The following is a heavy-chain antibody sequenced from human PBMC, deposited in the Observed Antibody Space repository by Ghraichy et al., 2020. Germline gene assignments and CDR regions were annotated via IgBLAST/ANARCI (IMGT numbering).Heavy chain of an antibody. V-gene: IGHV3-30-3*01. CDR2: ISYDGSNK. D-gene: IGHD2-2*02. J-gene: IGHJ3*02. CDR3: ARERDIVVVPAAIIERVGAFDI. CDR1: GFTFSSYA. Sequence: GESLNISCAASGFTFSSYAMHWVRQAPGKGLEWVAVISYDGSNKYYADSVKGRFTISRDNSKNTLYLQMNSLRAEDTAVYYCARERDIVVVPAAIIERVGAFDIWGQGTMVTVSS.